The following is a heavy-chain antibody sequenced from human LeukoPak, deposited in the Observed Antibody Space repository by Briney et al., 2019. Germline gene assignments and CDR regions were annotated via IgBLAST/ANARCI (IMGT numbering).Heavy chain of an antibody. J-gene: IGHJ4*02. Sequence: SETLSLTCTVSGGSISSGSYYWSWIRQPAGKGLEWIGRIYTSGSTNYNPSPKSRVTISVDTSKNQFSLKLSSVTAADTAVYYCARSSYYDSSGYLDYWGQGTLVTVSS. CDR1: GGSISSGSYY. V-gene: IGHV4-61*02. CDR3: ARSSYYDSSGYLDY. CDR2: IYTSGST. D-gene: IGHD3-22*01.